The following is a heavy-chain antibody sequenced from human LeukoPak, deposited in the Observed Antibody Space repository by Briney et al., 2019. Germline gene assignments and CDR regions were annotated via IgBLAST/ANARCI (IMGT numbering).Heavy chain of an antibody. V-gene: IGHV1-18*01. CDR1: VYTFSNYG. CDR2: INPYNGNT. CDR3: ARVASNGQFYFDY. Sequence: ASVKVSCKASVYTFSNYGISWVRQAPGQGLEWMGWINPYNGNTNHAQKLQGRVTMTTDTSTSTAYMELRSLRSDDTAVYYCARVASNGQFYFDYWGQGTLVTVSS. D-gene: IGHD4-11*01. J-gene: IGHJ4*02.